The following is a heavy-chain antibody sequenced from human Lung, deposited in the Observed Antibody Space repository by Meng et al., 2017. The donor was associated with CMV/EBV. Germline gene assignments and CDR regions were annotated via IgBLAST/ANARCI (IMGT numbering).Heavy chain of an antibody. CDR1: DGSVSRSNW. V-gene: IGHV4-4*02. CDR2: IFRTGAT. J-gene: IGHJ4*02. Sequence: SDGSVSRSNWWSWVRQPPGKGLEWIGEIFRTGATNYNPSLKSRVTISVDKSNNQFSLKLTSVTAADTAVYYCGREGYFGSGNYPIDYWGQGTLVTVSS. D-gene: IGHD3-10*01. CDR3: GREGYFGSGNYPIDY.